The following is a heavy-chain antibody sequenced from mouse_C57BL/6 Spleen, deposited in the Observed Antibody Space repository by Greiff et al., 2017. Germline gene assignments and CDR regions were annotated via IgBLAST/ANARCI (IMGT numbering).Heavy chain of an antibody. Sequence: VQLQQSGPELVKPGASVKISCKASGYSFTGYYMNWVKQSPEKSLEWIGEINPSTGGTTYNQKFKAKATLTVDKSSSTAYMQHKSLTSEDSAVYYGSRSHYDGSGGYYFGYWGQGTTLTVSS. CDR1: GYSFTGYY. J-gene: IGHJ2*01. CDR2: INPSTGGT. V-gene: IGHV1-42*01. CDR3: SRSHYDGSGGYYFGY. D-gene: IGHD1-1*01.